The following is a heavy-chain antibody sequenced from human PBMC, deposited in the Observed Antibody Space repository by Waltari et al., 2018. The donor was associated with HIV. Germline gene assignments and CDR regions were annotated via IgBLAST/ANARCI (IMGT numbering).Heavy chain of an antibody. D-gene: IGHD5-18*01. Sequence: QLQLQESGPGLVKPSETLSLTCTVSGGSISSSSYYWGWIRQPPGKGLEWIGSIYYSGSTYYNPSLKSRVTISVDTSKNQFSLKLSSVTAADTAVYYCAREGTAMDPYYYYGMDVWGQGTTVTVSS. J-gene: IGHJ6*02. CDR2: IYYSGST. CDR1: GGSISSSSYY. CDR3: AREGTAMDPYYYYGMDV. V-gene: IGHV4-39*07.